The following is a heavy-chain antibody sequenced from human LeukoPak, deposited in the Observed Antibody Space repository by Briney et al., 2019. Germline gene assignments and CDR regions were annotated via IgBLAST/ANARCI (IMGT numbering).Heavy chain of an antibody. CDR3: ALSYYYDSSGYYPSYYYYYYMDV. CDR2: ISSSSSTI. V-gene: IGHV3-48*01. Sequence: GGSLRLSCAASGFTFSSYWMSWVRQAPGEGREWVSYISSSSSTIYYADSVKGRFTISRDNAKNSLYLQMNSLRAEDTAVYYCALSYYYDSSGYYPSYYYYYYMDVWGKGTTVTVSS. CDR1: GFTFSSYW. J-gene: IGHJ6*03. D-gene: IGHD3-22*01.